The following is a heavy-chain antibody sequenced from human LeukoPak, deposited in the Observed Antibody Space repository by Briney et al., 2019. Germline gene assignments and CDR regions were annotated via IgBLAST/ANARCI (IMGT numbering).Heavy chain of an antibody. Sequence: SVKVSCKASGGTFSSYAISWVRQAPGQGLEWMGGIIPIFGTANYAQKFQGRVTITADESTSTAYMELSSLRAEDTAVYYCAKDERYSSGRSYFDYWGQGTLVTVSS. CDR2: IIPIFGTA. CDR3: AKDERYSSGRSYFDY. CDR1: GGTFSSYA. J-gene: IGHJ4*02. V-gene: IGHV1-69*01. D-gene: IGHD6-19*01.